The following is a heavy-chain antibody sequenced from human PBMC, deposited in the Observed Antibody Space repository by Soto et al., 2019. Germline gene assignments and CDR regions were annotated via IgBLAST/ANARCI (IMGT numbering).Heavy chain of an antibody. CDR1: GYTFSSYG. CDR2: ISAYNGNT. D-gene: IGHD3-3*01. J-gene: IGHJ6*02. Sequence: QVQLVQSGAEVKKPGASVKVSCRASGYTFSSYGISWVRQAPGQGLEWMGWISAYNGNTNYAKKLQGRVTMTTDRDTSIGYMEMRSRRGDYAAVYFCSRDPDQKYDFGSGYYYVMDVWGQGTTVTVSS. CDR3: SRDPDQKYDFGSGYYYVMDV. V-gene: IGHV1-18*01.